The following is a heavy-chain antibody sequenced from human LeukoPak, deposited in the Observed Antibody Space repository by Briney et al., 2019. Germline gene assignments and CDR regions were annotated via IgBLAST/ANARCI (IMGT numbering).Heavy chain of an antibody. CDR3: ARGFWRKYYYESSGYSLTQYYFDS. V-gene: IGHV4-61*02. CDR1: DVSVSSGTYY. J-gene: IGHJ4*02. D-gene: IGHD3-22*01. Sequence: SQTLSLTCTICDVSVSSGTYYWSWIRQPAGRGLEWIGRIHSSGSTNYNPSLKSRVTISMDTSKNQFSLILNSVTASDTAVYYCARGFWRKYYYESSGYSLTQYYFDSWGQGTLVTVSS. CDR2: IHSSGST.